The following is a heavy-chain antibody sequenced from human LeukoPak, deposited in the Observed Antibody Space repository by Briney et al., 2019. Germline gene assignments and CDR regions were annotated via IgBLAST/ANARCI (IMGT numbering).Heavy chain of an antibody. CDR3: ARDRSGYSYGYGS. J-gene: IGHJ4*02. CDR2: IIPILGIA. Sequence: SVKVSCKASGGTFSSYAISWVRQAPGQGPEWMGRIIPILGIANYAQKFQGRVMITADKSTSTAYMELSSLRSEDTAVYYCARDRSGYSYGYGSWGQGTLVTVSS. D-gene: IGHD5-18*01. CDR1: GGTFSSYA. V-gene: IGHV1-69*04.